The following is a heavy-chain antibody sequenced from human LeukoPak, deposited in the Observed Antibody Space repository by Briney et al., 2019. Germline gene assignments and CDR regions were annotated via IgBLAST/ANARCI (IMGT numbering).Heavy chain of an antibody. V-gene: IGHV3-23*01. CDR1: GFTFSSYA. J-gene: IGHJ6*03. CDR2: ISGSGGST. Sequence: GGSLRLSCAAPGFTFSSYAMSWVRQAPGKGLEWVSAISGSGGSTYYADSVKGRFTISRDNSKNTLYLQMNRLRAEDTAVYYCAKDPLSYYYYYYMDVWGKGTTVTVSS. CDR3: AKDPLSYYYYYYMDV.